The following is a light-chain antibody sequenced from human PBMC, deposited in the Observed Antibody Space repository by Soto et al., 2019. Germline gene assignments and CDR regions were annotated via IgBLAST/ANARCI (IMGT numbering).Light chain of an antibody. V-gene: IGKV1-5*03. CDR1: QSIDSW. Sequence: DIQMTQSPSTLSASVGDRVTITCRASQSIDSWLAWYQQKPGKAPKLLMYKASSLESGVPSRFSGSGSETEFTLTISSLQPDDFATYYCQQYNNYLRTFGQGTKVDI. J-gene: IGKJ1*01. CDR2: KAS. CDR3: QQYNNYLRT.